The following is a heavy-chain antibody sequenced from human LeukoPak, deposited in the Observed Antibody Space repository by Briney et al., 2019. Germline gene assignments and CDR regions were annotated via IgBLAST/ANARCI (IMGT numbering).Heavy chain of an antibody. V-gene: IGHV2-5*08. CDR3: AHYRGGNSDY. D-gene: IGHD4-23*01. J-gene: IGHJ4*02. Sequence: VTWIRQPPGKALEWLALLYWDDEKRYSPSLKSRLSITRDTSKNQVVLTMTNMDPVDTATCYCAHYRGGNSDYWGQGTLVTVSS. CDR2: LYWDDEK.